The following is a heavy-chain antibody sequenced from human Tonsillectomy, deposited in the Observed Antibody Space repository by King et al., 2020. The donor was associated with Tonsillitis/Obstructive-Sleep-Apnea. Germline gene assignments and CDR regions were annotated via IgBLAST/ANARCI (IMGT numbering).Heavy chain of an antibody. CDR1: GFTFSSYS. CDR2: ISSSSSTI. CDR3: ARDPLTSPASTSWLGPRVHWFDP. V-gene: IGHV3-48*02. J-gene: IGHJ5*02. Sequence: VQLVESGGGLVQPGGSLRLSCAASGFTFSSYSMNWVRQAPGKGLEWVSYISSSSSTIYYADSVKGRFTISRDNAKNSLYLQMNSLRDEETAVYYCARDPLTSPASTSWLGPRVHWFDPWGQGTLVTVSS. D-gene: IGHD2-2*01.